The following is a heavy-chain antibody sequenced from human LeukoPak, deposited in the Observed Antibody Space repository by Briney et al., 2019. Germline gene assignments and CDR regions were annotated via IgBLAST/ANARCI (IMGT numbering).Heavy chain of an antibody. CDR2: ILPDGGNK. Sequence: GGSLRLSCAVSGFSFSSFVMHWVRQAPGKGLEWVAAILPDGGNKHYADSVKGRVTISRDNSKNTLYLQMNSLRAEDTALYYCAIMTTVVTNFDYWDQGTLVTVSS. J-gene: IGHJ4*02. D-gene: IGHD4-23*01. V-gene: IGHV3-30-3*01. CDR1: GFSFSSFV. CDR3: AIMTTVVTNFDY.